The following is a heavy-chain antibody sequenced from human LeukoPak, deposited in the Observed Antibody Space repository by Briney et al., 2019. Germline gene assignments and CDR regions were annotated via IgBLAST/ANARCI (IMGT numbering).Heavy chain of an antibody. CDR3: AREPYYDSSGYSPDY. V-gene: IGHV3-11*04. CDR2: ISSSGSFI. J-gene: IGHJ4*02. D-gene: IGHD3-22*01. CDR1: GFTFSDYY. Sequence: GGTLRLSCAASGFTFSDYYMSWIRQAPGKGLEGVSYISSSGSFIYYADSVKGRFTISRDNAKNSLYLHMNSLRAEDTALYYCAREPYYDSSGYSPDYWGQGTLVTVSS.